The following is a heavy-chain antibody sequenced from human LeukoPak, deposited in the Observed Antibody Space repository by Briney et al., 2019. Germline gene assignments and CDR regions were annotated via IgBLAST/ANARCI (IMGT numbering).Heavy chain of an antibody. CDR2: IYSRGNT. CDR1: GGSISNYY. Sequence: SETLSLTCTVSGGSISNYYWSWIRQPAGKGLEWLGLIYSRGNTNYNPSLKSRVTMSVDTSKNQFSLKLSSVTAADTDVYYCARFTPQGYGWGGYNRFDPWGQGTLVTVSS. D-gene: IGHD3-16*01. CDR3: ARFTPQGYGWGGYNRFDP. V-gene: IGHV4-4*07. J-gene: IGHJ5*02.